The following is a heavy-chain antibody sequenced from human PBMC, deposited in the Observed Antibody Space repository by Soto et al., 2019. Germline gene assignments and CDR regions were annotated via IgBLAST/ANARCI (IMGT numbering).Heavy chain of an antibody. Sequence: GGSLRLSCAASGFTFSSYAMHWVRQAPGKGLEWVAVISYDGSNKYYADSVKGRFTISRDNSKNTLYLQMNSLRAEDTAVYYCARTIAAPHDAFDIWGQGTMVTVSS. D-gene: IGHD6-6*01. CDR1: GFTFSSYA. CDR2: ISYDGSNK. V-gene: IGHV3-30-3*01. CDR3: ARTIAAPHDAFDI. J-gene: IGHJ3*02.